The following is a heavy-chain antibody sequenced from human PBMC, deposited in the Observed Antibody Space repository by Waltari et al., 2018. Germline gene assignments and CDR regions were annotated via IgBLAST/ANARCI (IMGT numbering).Heavy chain of an antibody. CDR3: ALDTGALWMDV. D-gene: IGHD2-21*01. V-gene: IGHV1-46*01. Sequence: QVQLVQSGAEVKKPGASVKFSCKTSAYTFTSAYIHWVRQAPGQGLEWMGIINPSGGSTIYAQKFQGRVTMTRDTSTSTVYMELSSLRSDDTAVYYCALDTGALWMDVWGQGTTVTVSS. CDR2: INPSGGST. J-gene: IGHJ6*02. CDR1: AYTFTSAY.